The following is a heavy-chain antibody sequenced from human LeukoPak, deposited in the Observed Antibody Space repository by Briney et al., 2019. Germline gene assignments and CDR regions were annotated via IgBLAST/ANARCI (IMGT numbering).Heavy chain of an antibody. CDR2: ITSSSSTM. D-gene: IGHD3-22*01. CDR1: GFTFSTYS. Sequence: GGSLRLSCAASGFTFSTYSMNWVRQAPGKGLEWVSYITSSSSTMFYADSVKGRFTISRDNAKNSLYLQMNSLRVEDTAVYYCARDLPSSGYYYRDAFDIWGQGTMVTVSS. V-gene: IGHV3-48*01. CDR3: ARDLPSSGYYYRDAFDI. J-gene: IGHJ3*02.